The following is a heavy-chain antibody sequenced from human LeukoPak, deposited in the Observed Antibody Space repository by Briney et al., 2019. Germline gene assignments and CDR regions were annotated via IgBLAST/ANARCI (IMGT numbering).Heavy chain of an antibody. V-gene: IGHV4-59*08. CDR2: IYYSGST. D-gene: IGHD4-23*01. CDR3: ARNLGAVVTPGWAYDI. J-gene: IGHJ3*02. CDR1: GRSISSYY. Sequence: SETLSLTHTLYGRSISSYYWSWLRHPPGEGLEWIGYIYYSGSTNYNPPLKTRVTISVDTSKAQFSLKLSSVTAADTAVYYCARNLGAVVTPGWAYDIWGQGTMVTVSS.